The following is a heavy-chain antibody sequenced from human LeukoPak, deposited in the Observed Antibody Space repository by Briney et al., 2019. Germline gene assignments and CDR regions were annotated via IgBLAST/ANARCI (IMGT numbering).Heavy chain of an antibody. D-gene: IGHD1-1*01. CDR1: GYTFTGYY. CDR3: ARNPSTTGTKDY. J-gene: IGHJ4*02. CDR2: INPNSGGT. V-gene: IGHV1-2*02. Sequence: ASVKVSCKASGYTFTGYYMHWVPQAPGQGLEWMGWINPNSGGTNYAQKFQGRVTMTRDTSISTAYMELSRLRSDDTAVYYCARNPSTTGTKDYWGQGTLVTVSS.